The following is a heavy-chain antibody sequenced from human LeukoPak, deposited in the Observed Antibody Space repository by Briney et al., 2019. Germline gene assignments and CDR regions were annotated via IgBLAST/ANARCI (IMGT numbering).Heavy chain of an antibody. CDR1: GGSISSYY. V-gene: IGHV4-59*08. CDR2: IYYSGST. J-gene: IGHJ3*02. CDR3: ARHGDPGRGDAFDI. D-gene: IGHD7-27*01. Sequence: SETLSLTCTVSGGSISSYYWSWIRQPPGKGLEWIGYIYYSGSTNYNPSLKSRVTISVDTSKNQFSLKLSSVTAADTAVYYCARHGDPGRGDAFDIWGQGTMVTVSS.